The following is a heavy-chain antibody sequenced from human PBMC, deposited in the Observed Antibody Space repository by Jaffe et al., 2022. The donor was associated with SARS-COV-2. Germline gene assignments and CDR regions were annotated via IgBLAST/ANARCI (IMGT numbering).Heavy chain of an antibody. CDR2: IFYSGGT. J-gene: IGHJ6*02. D-gene: IGHD3-3*01. CDR3: VRVAFLDWLFGPTHYYYGMDV. CDR1: GGSISKSSNY. Sequence: QLQLQESGPGPVKPSETLSLTCTVTGGSISKSSNYWGWIRQPPGKGLQWLGNIFYSGGTHYNPSLRSRVTISVDTSKNQFSLNLSSVTAADTAVYYCVRVAFLDWLFGPTHYYYGMDVWGQGTTVTVSS. V-gene: IGHV4-39*01.